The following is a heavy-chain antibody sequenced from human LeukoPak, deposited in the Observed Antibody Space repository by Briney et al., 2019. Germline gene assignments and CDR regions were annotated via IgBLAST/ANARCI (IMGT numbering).Heavy chain of an antibody. CDR1: GFTFRDYW. D-gene: IGHD6-13*01. Sequence: PGGSLRLSCEASGFTFRDYWMTWVRQAPGKGLEWVANVKQDGTEKFYVDSVKGRFTISRDNGKNSLYLQMNSLRVEDTAIYYCARAGGTSWADYWGQGTLVTASS. CDR2: VKQDGTEK. J-gene: IGHJ4*02. CDR3: ARAGGTSWADY. V-gene: IGHV3-7*01.